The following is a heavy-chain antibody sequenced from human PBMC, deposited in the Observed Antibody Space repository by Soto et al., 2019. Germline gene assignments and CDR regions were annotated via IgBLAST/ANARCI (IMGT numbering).Heavy chain of an antibody. CDR2: INPNSGGT. CDR3: ARASRIAAAALDY. Sequence: ASVKVSCKASGYTFNGYSMHWVRQSPGQGLEWMGWINPNSGGTNYAQKFQGWVTMTRDTSISTAYMELSRLRSDDTAVYYCARASRIAAAALDYWGQGTLVTVSS. D-gene: IGHD6-13*01. CDR1: GYTFNGYS. V-gene: IGHV1-2*04. J-gene: IGHJ4*02.